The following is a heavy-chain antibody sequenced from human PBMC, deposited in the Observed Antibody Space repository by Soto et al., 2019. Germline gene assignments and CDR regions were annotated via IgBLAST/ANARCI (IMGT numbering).Heavy chain of an antibody. V-gene: IGHV1-69*01. CDR2: IIPPLGAP. J-gene: IGHJ4*02. CDR1: GGEFSAFA. Sequence: VQLVQSGAEVRKPGSSVKVSCKVSGGEFSAFALSWVRQARGQGLEWMGGIIPPLGAPKYAQKFQGRVTIVADESTRTAFMELNSLRSEDTAVYYCAREGGLTTGGFKFDYWGQGTLVTVSS. D-gene: IGHD1-1*01. CDR3: AREGGLTTGGFKFDY.